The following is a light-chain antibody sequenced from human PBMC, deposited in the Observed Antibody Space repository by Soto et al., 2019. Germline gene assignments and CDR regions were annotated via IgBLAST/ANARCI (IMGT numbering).Light chain of an antibody. CDR2: GAS. CDR3: QQYGSSLFT. Sequence: EIVLTQSPGTLSLSPGERATLSCRASQSVSSGSLAWYQQKPGQAPRLLIFGASNRATGIPDRFSGSGSGTDFILTISRLEPEDFAVYYCQQYGSSLFTFGPGTKVDTK. V-gene: IGKV3-20*01. CDR1: QSVSSGS. J-gene: IGKJ3*01.